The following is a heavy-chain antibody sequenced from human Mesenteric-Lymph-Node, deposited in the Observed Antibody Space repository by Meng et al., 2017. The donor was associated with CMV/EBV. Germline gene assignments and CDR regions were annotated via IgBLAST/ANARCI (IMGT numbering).Heavy chain of an antibody. D-gene: IGHD2-15*01. CDR1: GFTFSSYV. CDR2: IYNGVSST. V-gene: IGHV3-23*03. J-gene: IGHJ6*02. CDR3: AKSLGYCSGGSCYGMDV. Sequence: GGSLRLSCAASGFTFSSYVMSWVRQAPGKGLEWVSLIYNGVSSTYYADSVKGRFTISRDNSKNTLYLQMNSLRAEDTAVYYCAKSLGYCSGGSCYGMDVWGQGTTVTVSS.